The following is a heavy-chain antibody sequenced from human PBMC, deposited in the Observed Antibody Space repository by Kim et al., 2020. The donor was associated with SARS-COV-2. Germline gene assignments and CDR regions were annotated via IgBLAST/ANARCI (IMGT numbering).Heavy chain of an antibody. V-gene: IGHV1-18*01. Sequence: AQKVHGRVTMTTDTSTSTAYMELRSLRSDDTAVYYCARDHLRSTGTADYWGQGTLVTVSS. CDR3: ARDHLRSTGTADY. J-gene: IGHJ4*02.